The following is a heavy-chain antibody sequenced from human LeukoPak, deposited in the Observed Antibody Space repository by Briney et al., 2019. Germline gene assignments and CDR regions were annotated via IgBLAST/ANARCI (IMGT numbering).Heavy chain of an antibody. CDR3: ARGRTNIVVVPAAMGD. CDR2: ISSSSSYI. J-gene: IGHJ4*02. D-gene: IGHD2-2*01. CDR1: GFTFSSYS. V-gene: IGHV3-21*01. Sequence: GGSLRLSCAASGFTFSSYSMNWVRQAPGKGLEWVSSISSSSSYIYYADSGKGRFTISRDNAKNSLYLQMNSLRAEDTAVYYCARGRTNIVVVPAAMGDWGQGTLVTVTS.